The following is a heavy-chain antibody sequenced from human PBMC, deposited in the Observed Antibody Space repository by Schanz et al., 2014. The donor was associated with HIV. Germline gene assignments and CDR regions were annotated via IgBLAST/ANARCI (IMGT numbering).Heavy chain of an antibody. Sequence: QVQLVQSGAEVKMPGSSVKVSCKASGYTFDKYDITWVRQAPGQGLEWMGGIIPLFGTSNYAQKFQGRATITADESTSTAYMELSSLRSEDTAVYYCARDSPVAAGTLDYWGQGTLVTVSS. V-gene: IGHV1-69*01. CDR2: IIPLFGTS. J-gene: IGHJ4*02. CDR1: GYTFDKYD. D-gene: IGHD6-13*01. CDR3: ARDSPVAAGTLDY.